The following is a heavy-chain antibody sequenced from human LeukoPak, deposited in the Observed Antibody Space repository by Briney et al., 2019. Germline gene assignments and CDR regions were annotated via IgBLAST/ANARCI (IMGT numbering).Heavy chain of an antibody. D-gene: IGHD6-6*01. CDR2: INPNSGGT. J-gene: IGHJ6*03. V-gene: IGHV1-2*02. CDR3: ARVEYSSSLVENYYYYYMDV. Sequence: ASVKVSCKASGYTFTGYYMHWVRQAPGQGLEWMGWINPNSGGTNYAQKFQGRVTMTRDTSISTACMELSRLRSDDTAVYYCARVEYSSSLVENYYYYYMDVWGKGTTVTVSS. CDR1: GYTFTGYY.